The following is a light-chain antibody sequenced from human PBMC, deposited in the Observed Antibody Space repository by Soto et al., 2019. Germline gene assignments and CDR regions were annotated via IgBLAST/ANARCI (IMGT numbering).Light chain of an antibody. CDR1: QSISNW. V-gene: IGKV1-12*01. CDR2: AAS. CDR3: QQANTFPLT. Sequence: DIQMTQSPSTLPASVGDRVTNTCRASQSISNWLAWYQQKPGKAPKLLIYAASTLQSGVPSRFSGSGSGTHFTLTISSLQPEDFATYYCQQANTFPLTFGQGTHWRL. J-gene: IGKJ5*01.